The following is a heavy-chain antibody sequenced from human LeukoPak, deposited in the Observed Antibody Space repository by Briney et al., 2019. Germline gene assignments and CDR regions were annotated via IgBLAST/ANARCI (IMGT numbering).Heavy chain of an antibody. CDR2: IKQDGSEK. V-gene: IGHV3-7*01. Sequence: AGSLRLSCAASGFTFSSYWMSWVRQAPGKGLEWVANIKQDGSEKYYVDSVKGRFTISRDNAKNSLYLQMNSLRAEDTAVYYCASDRTPYCGGDCYFDYWGQGTLVTVSS. D-gene: IGHD2-21*02. CDR3: ASDRTPYCGGDCYFDY. CDR1: GFTFSSYW. J-gene: IGHJ4*02.